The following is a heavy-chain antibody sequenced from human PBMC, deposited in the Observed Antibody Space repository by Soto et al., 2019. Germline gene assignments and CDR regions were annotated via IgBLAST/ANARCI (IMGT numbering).Heavy chain of an antibody. CDR3: ARDASIAARPSWFDP. D-gene: IGHD6-6*01. J-gene: IGHJ5*02. Sequence: QVQLQESGPGLVKPSETLSLTCTVSGGSISSYYWSWIRQPAGKGLEWIGRIYTSGSTNYNPSLKSRVTMSVDTSKNQFSLKLSSVTAADTAVYYCARDASIAARPSWFDPWGQGTLVTVSS. V-gene: IGHV4-4*07. CDR2: IYTSGST. CDR1: GGSISSYY.